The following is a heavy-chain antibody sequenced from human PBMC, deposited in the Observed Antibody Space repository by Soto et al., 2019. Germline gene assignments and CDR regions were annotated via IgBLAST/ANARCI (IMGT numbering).Heavy chain of an antibody. J-gene: IGHJ5*02. CDR2: IIPIFGTA. V-gene: IGHV1-69*01. CDR1: GGTFSSYA. Sequence: QVQLVQSGAEVKKPGSSVKVSCKASGGTFSSYAISWVRQAPGQGLEWMGGIIPIFGTANYAQKFQGRVTITADESTSTAYRELSSLRSEDTAVYYCARGNCTNGVCYSSLGWFDPWGQGTLVTVSS. CDR3: ARGNCTNGVCYSSLGWFDP. D-gene: IGHD2-8*01.